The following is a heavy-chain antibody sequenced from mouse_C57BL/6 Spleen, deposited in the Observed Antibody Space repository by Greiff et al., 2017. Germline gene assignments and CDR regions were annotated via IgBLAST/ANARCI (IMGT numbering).Heavy chain of an antibody. CDR2: IDPSDSYT. CDR3: ARYSSYVGFAY. Sequence: QVQLQQPGAELVKPGASVKLSCKASGYTFTSYWMQWVKQRPGQGLEWIGEIDPSDSYTNYNQKFKGKATLTVDTSSSTAYMQLSSLTSEDSAVYYCARYSSYVGFAYWGQGTLVTVSA. CDR1: GYTFTSYW. V-gene: IGHV1-50*01. J-gene: IGHJ3*01. D-gene: IGHD1-1*01.